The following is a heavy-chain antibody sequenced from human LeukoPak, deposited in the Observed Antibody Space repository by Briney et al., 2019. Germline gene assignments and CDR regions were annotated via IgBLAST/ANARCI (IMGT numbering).Heavy chain of an antibody. CDR1: GFTFSSYA. D-gene: IGHD2/OR15-2a*01. V-gene: IGHV3-23*01. CDR3: AKDSAKKYDDY. Sequence: GGSLRLSCAASGFTFSSYAMSWVRQAPGKGLEWVSGISGSDGSTYYAGSVKGRFTISRENSKNTLYLQMNSLRAEDTAIYYCAKDSAKKYDDYWGQGTLVTVPS. CDR2: ISGSDGST. J-gene: IGHJ4*02.